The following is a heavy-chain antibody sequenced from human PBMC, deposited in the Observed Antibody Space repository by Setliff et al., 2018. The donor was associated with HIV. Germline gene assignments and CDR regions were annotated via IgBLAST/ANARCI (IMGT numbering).Heavy chain of an antibody. CDR2: IHVSGTT. D-gene: IGHD3-3*01. CDR3: ARDVMEYFGNYFDY. CDR1: GGSISTSSFS. Sequence: PSETLSLTCTVSGGSISTSSFSWGWVRQSPGRGLEWIGHIHVSGTTNYNPSLKSRVTISIDTSKHQFSLKLTSVTAADTALYYCARDVMEYFGNYFDYWGQGALVTVSS. J-gene: IGHJ4*02. V-gene: IGHV4-39*02.